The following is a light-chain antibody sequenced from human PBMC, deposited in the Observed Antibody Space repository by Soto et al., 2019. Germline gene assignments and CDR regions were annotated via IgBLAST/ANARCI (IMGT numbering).Light chain of an antibody. CDR1: HDISDH. V-gene: IGKV1-33*01. CDR2: DAS. Sequence: DIPMTQSPASLSASVGDRVTITCQASHDISDHLNWYQQKPGKAPELLISDASDLETGVPSRFSGSGSGTDFTFTISSLQPEDTATYYCQQYHDLPLTFGGGTKVEFK. J-gene: IGKJ4*01. CDR3: QQYHDLPLT.